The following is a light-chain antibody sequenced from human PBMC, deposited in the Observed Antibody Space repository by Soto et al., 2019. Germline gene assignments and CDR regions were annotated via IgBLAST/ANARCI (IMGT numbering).Light chain of an antibody. CDR1: QSVSLSY. V-gene: IGKV3-20*01. Sequence: EIVLTQSPDALSLSPGERATRSCRASQSVSLSYLAWYQQKPGQAPRVLIYGASSRATGIPDRFSGSGSGTDFTLTITRLEPEDFAVYYCQQYGSTPQTFGQGTKVDI. CDR2: GAS. J-gene: IGKJ1*01. CDR3: QQYGSTPQT.